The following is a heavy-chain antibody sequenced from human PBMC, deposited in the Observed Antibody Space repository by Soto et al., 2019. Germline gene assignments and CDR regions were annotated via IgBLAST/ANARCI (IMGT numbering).Heavy chain of an antibody. D-gene: IGHD2-15*01. V-gene: IGHV4-34*01. Sequence: SETLSLTCAVYGGSFSGYYWSWIRQPPGKGLEWIGEINHSGSTNYNPSLKSRVTISVDTSKNQFSLKLSSVTAADTAVYYCARDLGGTGYWGQGTLVTVSS. CDR2: INHSGST. CDR3: ARDLGGTGY. J-gene: IGHJ4*02. CDR1: GGSFSGYY.